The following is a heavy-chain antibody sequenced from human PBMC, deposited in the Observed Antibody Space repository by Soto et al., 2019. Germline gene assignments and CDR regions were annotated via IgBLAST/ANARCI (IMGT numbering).Heavy chain of an antibody. CDR3: ARREAGTVVSGGMDV. Sequence: ASVKVSCKASGYTFTSYGISWVRQAPGQGLEWMGWISAYNGNTNYAQKLQGRVTMTTDTSTSTAYMELRSLRSDDTAVYYCARREAGTVVSGGMDVWGQGTTVTVSS. CDR1: GYTFTSYG. V-gene: IGHV1-18*01. CDR2: ISAYNGNT. J-gene: IGHJ6*02. D-gene: IGHD6-19*01.